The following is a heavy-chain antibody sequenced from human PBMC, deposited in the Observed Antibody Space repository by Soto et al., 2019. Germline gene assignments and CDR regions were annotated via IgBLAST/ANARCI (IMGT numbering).Heavy chain of an antibody. CDR3: SRDVSNGGYFDY. D-gene: IGHD3-16*01. V-gene: IGHV1-2*02. J-gene: IGHJ4*02. Sequence: QVQLVQSGAEVKRPGAPVKVSCKTSGYTFSDYFIQWVRQAPGQGLEWMGWINSNNGATKYAQKFQGRVSMTRDTSTNTVYMDLNRLTSDDTAVYYCSRDVSNGGYFDYWGQGALVTVSS. CDR1: GYTFSDYF. CDR2: INSNNGAT.